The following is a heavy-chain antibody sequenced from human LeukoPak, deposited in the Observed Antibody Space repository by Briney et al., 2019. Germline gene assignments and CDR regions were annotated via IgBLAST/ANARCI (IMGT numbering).Heavy chain of an antibody. D-gene: IGHD1-26*01. J-gene: IGHJ6*03. CDR1: GFTFSSYG. V-gene: IGHV3-30*02. CDR3: ARDPYNGNYGDSYYYYMDV. CDR2: IRYDGSNK. Sequence: GGSLRLSCAASGFTFSSYGMHWVRQAPGKGLEWVAFIRYDGSNKYYADSVKGRFTISRDNSKNTLYLQMNSLRAEDTAVYYCARDPYNGNYGDSYYYYMDVWGKGTTVTISS.